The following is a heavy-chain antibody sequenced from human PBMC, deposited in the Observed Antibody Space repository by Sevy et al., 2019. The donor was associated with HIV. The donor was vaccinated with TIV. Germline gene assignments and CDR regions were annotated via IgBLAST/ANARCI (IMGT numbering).Heavy chain of an antibody. CDR1: GFNFSNYA. V-gene: IGHV3-33*01. J-gene: IGHJ5*02. CDR2: IWYDGSNK. Sequence: EGSLRLSCAASGFNFSNYAMHWVRQAPGKGLEWVALIWYDGSNKNYADSNSMKGRFTISRDNSKNTLYLQMNNLRAEDTAVYYCARESREFRFDPWGQGTLVTVSS. CDR3: ARESREFRFDP.